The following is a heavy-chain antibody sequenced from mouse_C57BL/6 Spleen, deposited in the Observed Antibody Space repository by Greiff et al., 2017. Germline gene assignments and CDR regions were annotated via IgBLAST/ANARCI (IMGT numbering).Heavy chain of an antibody. CDR3: AREGNYGYYAMDD. CDR1: GYTFTDYY. J-gene: IGHJ4*01. D-gene: IGHD2-1*01. Sequence: VQLQQSGAELVRPGASVKLSCKASGYTFTDYYLNWVKQRPGQGLEWIARIYPGSGNTYYNEKVKGKATLTAAKSSSTAYMQISSRTSEDSAVYFCAREGNYGYYAMDDWGQGTSVSVAS. CDR2: IYPGSGNT. V-gene: IGHV1-76*01.